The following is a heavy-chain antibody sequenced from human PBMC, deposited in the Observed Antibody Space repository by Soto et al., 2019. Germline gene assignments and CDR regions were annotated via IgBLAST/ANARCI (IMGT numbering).Heavy chain of an antibody. CDR3: ARESGGATATLDYYYFYMDV. J-gene: IGHJ6*03. V-gene: IGHV1-2*02. D-gene: IGHD5-12*01. Sequence: GASVKVSCKTSGDSFNDYYIHWVRQAPGQGLEWMGWINPNGGGTEYAQKFQGRVTVTRDTSIRTVYMELSSLRSGDTAVYYCARESGGATATLDYYYFYMDVWGKGTTVTVSS. CDR2: INPNGGGT. CDR1: GDSFNDYY.